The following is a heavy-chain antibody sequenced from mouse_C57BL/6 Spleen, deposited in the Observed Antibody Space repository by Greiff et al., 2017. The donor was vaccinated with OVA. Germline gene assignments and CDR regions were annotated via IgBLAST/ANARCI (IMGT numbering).Heavy chain of an antibody. CDR1: GYAFSSSW. V-gene: IGHV1-82*01. Sequence: VQLQQSGPELVKPGASVKISCKASGYAFSSSWMNWVKQRPGKGLVWIGRIYPGDGDTNYNGKFKGKATLTADKSSSTAYMQLSSLTSEDSAVYFCARSGGNYYFDYWGQGTTLTVSS. CDR3: ARSGGNYYFDY. D-gene: IGHD2-1*01. CDR2: IYPGDGDT. J-gene: IGHJ2*01.